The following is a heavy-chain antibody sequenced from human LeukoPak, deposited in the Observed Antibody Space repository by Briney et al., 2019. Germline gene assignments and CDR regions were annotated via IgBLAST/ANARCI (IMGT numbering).Heavy chain of an antibody. CDR1: GYTFTGYY. CDR2: INPNSGGT. CDR3: ARDREDYYGSGSYYYYGMDV. D-gene: IGHD3-10*01. J-gene: IGHJ6*02. Sequence: ASVKVSCKASGYTFTGYYMHWVRQAPGQGLEWMGRINPNSGGTNYAQKFQGRVTMTRDTSISTAYMELSRLRSDDTAVYYCARDREDYYGSGSYYYYGMDVWGQGTAVTVSS. V-gene: IGHV1-2*06.